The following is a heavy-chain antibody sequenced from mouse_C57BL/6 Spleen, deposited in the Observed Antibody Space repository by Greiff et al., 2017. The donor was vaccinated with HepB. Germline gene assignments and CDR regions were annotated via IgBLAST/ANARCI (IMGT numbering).Heavy chain of an antibody. Sequence: EVHLVESGGGLVQPKGSLKLSCAASGFSFNTYAMNWVRQAPGKGLEWVARIRSKSNNYATYYADSVKDRFTISRDDSESMLYLQMNNLKTEDTAMYYCVRSGYYAMDYWGQGTSVTVSS. CDR3: VRSGYYAMDY. V-gene: IGHV10-1*01. CDR2: IRSKSNNYAT. CDR1: GFSFNTYA. J-gene: IGHJ4*01.